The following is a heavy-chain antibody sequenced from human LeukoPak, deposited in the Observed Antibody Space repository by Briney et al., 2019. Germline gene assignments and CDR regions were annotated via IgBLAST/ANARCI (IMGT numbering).Heavy chain of an antibody. Sequence: GGSLRLSCAASGFTFSSYAMSWVRQAPGKGLEWVSAISGSGGSTYYADSVKGRFTISRDNSKNTLYLQMNSLRAEDTAVYYCAKTGHKSGSYYGYYYYMDVWGKGTTVTVSS. V-gene: IGHV3-23*01. CDR1: GFTFSSYA. CDR2: ISGSGGST. D-gene: IGHD1-26*01. CDR3: AKTGHKSGSYYGYYYYMDV. J-gene: IGHJ6*03.